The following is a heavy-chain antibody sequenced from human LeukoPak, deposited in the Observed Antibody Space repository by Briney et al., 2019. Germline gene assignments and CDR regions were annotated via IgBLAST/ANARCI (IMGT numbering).Heavy chain of an antibody. CDR2: IYTSGST. CDR1: GGSISSGSYY. V-gene: IGHV4-61*02. Sequence: ESGPTLVKPSETLSLACTVSGGSISSGSYYWSWIRQPAGKGLEWIGRIYTSGSTNYNPSLKSRVTISVDTSKNQFSLKLSSVTAADTAVYYCARDQWERGFYYYYYMDVWGKGTTVTISS. J-gene: IGHJ6*03. CDR3: ARDQWERGFYYYYYMDV. D-gene: IGHD1-26*01.